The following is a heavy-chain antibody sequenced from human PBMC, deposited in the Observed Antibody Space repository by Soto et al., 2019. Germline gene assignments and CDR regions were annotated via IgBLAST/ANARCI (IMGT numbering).Heavy chain of an antibody. V-gene: IGHV4-34*01. D-gene: IGHD3-3*01. CDR3: ARNLVYEFWSGPYGMDV. CDR2: INHSGST. CDR1: GGSFSGYY. Sequence: SETLSLTCAVYGGSFSGYYWSWIRQPPGQGLEWIGEINHSGSTNYNPSLKSRVTISVDTSKNQFSLKLSSVTPAETAVYYCARNLVYEFWSGPYGMDVWGQGTTVTVSS. J-gene: IGHJ6*02.